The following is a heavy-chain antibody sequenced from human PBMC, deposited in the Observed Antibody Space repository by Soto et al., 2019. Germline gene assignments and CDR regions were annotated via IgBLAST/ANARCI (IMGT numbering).Heavy chain of an antibody. Sequence: PSETLSLTCTVSGGSISSYYWSWIRQPPGKGLEWIGYIYYSGSTNYNPSLKSRVTTSVDTSKNQFSLKLSSVTAADTAVYYCARVYYGSGSYYTYSYCYMDGWGKGTTVTVSS. V-gene: IGHV4-59*01. CDR1: GGSISSYY. CDR2: IYYSGST. CDR3: ARVYYGSGSYYTYSYCYMDG. J-gene: IGHJ6*03. D-gene: IGHD3-10*01.